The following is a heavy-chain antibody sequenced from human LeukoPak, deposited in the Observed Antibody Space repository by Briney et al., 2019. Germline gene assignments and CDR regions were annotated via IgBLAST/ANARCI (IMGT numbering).Heavy chain of an antibody. J-gene: IGHJ5*02. CDR2: IIPILGIA. D-gene: IGHD2-15*01. CDR3: ARVGFTIYCSGGSCYSES. V-gene: IGHV1-69*04. CDR1: GGTFSSYA. Sequence: SVKVSCKASGGTFSSYAISWVRQAPGQGLEWMGRIIPILGIANYAQKFQGRVTITADKSTSTAYMELSSLRSEDTAVYYCARVGFTIYCSGGSCYSESWGQGTLVTVSS.